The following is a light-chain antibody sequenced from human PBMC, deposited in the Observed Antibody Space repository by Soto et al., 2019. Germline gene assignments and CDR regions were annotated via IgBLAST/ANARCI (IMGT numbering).Light chain of an antibody. CDR1: SSDVGAYNY. V-gene: IGLV2-14*01. J-gene: IGLJ1*01. CDR2: EVT. Sequence: LTQPASVSGSPGQSITISCTGTSSDVGAYNYVCWYKQHPGKAPQLMIYEVTNRPSGVSDRFSGSKSGNTASLTISGLQAEDEADYYCSSYTRSSTLYVFGTGTKVTV. CDR3: SSYTRSSTLYV.